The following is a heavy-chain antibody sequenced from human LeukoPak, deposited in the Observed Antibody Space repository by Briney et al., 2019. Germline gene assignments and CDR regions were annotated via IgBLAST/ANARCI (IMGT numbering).Heavy chain of an antibody. CDR1: GYSFTSYW. Sequence: GESLKISCKGSGYSFTSYWIGWVRQMPGKGLEWMGLVYPGDSDIRYSPSFQGQVTISADKSINTAYLQWSSLKASDSAIYYCARREMVAVAFDYWGQGTLVTVSS. D-gene: IGHD2-8*01. CDR3: ARREMVAVAFDY. J-gene: IGHJ4*02. CDR2: VYPGDSDI. V-gene: IGHV5-51*01.